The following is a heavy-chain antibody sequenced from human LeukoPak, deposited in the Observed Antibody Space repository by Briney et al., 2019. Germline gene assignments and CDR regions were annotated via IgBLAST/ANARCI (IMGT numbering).Heavy chain of an antibody. CDR3: ARDQGLTAPPPYGLDV. CDR2: IIPVLNIT. V-gene: IGHV1-69*04. Sequence: SVKVSCKASGYTFSSSAITWVRQAPGQGLEWMGRIIPVLNITSYAQKFQGRVTITADTSTSTVYMELNSLRSEETAVYYCARDQGLTAPPPYGLDVWGQGTTVIVSS. CDR1: GYTFSSSA. D-gene: IGHD4/OR15-4a*01. J-gene: IGHJ6*02.